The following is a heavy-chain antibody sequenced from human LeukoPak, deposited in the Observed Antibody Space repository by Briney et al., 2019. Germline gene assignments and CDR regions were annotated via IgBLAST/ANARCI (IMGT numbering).Heavy chain of an antibody. CDR3: ARVPGWYGPADI. CDR2: IYYRGGT. D-gene: IGHD6-19*01. Sequence: SETLSLTCSVSGGSISSYYWSWIRQPPGKGLEWIGYIYYRGGTNYNPSLKSRVTISVDTSKNQFSLKLSSVTAADTAVYYCARVPGWYGPADIWGQGTMVTVSS. CDR1: GGSISSYY. J-gene: IGHJ3*02. V-gene: IGHV4-59*01.